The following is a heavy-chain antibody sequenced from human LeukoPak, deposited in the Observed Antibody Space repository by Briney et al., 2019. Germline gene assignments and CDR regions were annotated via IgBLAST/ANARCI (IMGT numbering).Heavy chain of an antibody. CDR1: GGSTSSYY. J-gene: IGHJ6*02. D-gene: IGHD4-17*01. CDR3: ARDLTYGDSPYYGMDV. Sequence: SETLSLTCTVSGGSTSSYYWSWIRQPPGKGLEWIGYIYYSGSTNYNPSLKSRVTISVDTSKNQFSLKLSSVTAADTAVYYCARDLTYGDSPYYGMDVWGQGTTVTVSS. CDR2: IYYSGST. V-gene: IGHV4-59*01.